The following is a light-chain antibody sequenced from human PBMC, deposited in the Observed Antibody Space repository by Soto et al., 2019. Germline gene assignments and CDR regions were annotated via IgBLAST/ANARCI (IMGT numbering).Light chain of an antibody. CDR3: SSYTDRKNLV. V-gene: IGLV2-8*01. J-gene: IGLJ1*01. CDR2: DVT. CDR1: SSDIGGHNS. Sequence: QSVLTQSPSASGSAGQSVTISCTGTSSDIGGHNSVSWYQQHPGKAPKVMIYDVTKRPSGVPDRFSGSKSGNTASLTVSALQAEDEADYYCSSYTDRKNLVFGTGTKVTVL.